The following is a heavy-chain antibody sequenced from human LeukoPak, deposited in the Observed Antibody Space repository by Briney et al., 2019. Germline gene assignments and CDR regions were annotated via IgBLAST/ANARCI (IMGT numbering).Heavy chain of an antibody. J-gene: IGHJ4*02. V-gene: IGHV1-18*01. Sequence: ASVKVSCKASGYTFTSYGISWVRQAPGQGLEWMGWISAYNGNTNYAQKLQGRVTITTGTSTSTAYMELRSLRSDDTAVYYCARVDDSSGYSYYFDYWGQGTLVTVSS. CDR1: GYTFTSYG. CDR2: ISAYNGNT. D-gene: IGHD3-22*01. CDR3: ARVDDSSGYSYYFDY.